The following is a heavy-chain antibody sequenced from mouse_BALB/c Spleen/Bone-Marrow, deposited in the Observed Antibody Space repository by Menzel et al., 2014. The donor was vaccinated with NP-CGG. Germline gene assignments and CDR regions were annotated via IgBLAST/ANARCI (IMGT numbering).Heavy chain of an antibody. Sequence: LQQSGSELVRPGASVKLSCKASGYTFTSYWMHWVKQRHGQDLEWIGNIYPGSGSTNYDERFKSKGTLTVDTSSSTAYMHLSSLTSEDSAVYYCTSWDYWGQGTTLTVSS. CDR1: GYTFTSYW. CDR2: IYPGSGST. V-gene: IGHV1S22*01. CDR3: TSWDY. J-gene: IGHJ2*01.